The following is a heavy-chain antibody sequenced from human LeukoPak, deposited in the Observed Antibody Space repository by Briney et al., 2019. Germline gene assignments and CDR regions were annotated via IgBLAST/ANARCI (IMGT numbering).Heavy chain of an antibody. V-gene: IGHV3-74*01. CDR3: VSDTALGY. CDR1: EFTFSSYW. D-gene: IGHD5-18*01. Sequence: GGSLRLSCAASEFTFSSYWMHWVRQAPGKGLVWVSRIKTDGSSTFYADSVKGRFTISRDNAKNTMYLQMNSLRVEDTAVYYCVSDTALGYWGQGTLVTVSS. J-gene: IGHJ4*02. CDR2: IKTDGSST.